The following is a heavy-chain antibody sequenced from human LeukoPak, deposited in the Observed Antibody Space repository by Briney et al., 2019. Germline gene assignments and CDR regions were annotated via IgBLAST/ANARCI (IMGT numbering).Heavy chain of an antibody. D-gene: IGHD3-3*01. CDR2: INPSGGST. CDR3: ATGGTIFGVVIIPYYFDY. CDR1: GYTFTSYY. J-gene: IGHJ4*02. V-gene: IGHV1-46*01. Sequence: ASVKVSCKASGYTFTSYYMHWVRQAPGQGLEWMGIINPSGGSTIYAQKFQGRVTMTEDTSTDTAYMELSSLRSEDTAVYYCATGGTIFGVVIIPYYFDYWGQGTLVTVSS.